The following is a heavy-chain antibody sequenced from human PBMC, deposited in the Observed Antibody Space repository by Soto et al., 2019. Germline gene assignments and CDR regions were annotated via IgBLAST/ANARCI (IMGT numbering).Heavy chain of an antibody. Sequence: GGSLRLSCAASGFPVSSNYMSWVRQSPGKGLEWVSVIYSGGSTTFYADSVKGRFTISRDNSKNTLYLQMNSLRAEDTAVYYCARGRVYLDYWGQGILVTVSS. CDR3: ARGRVYLDY. CDR1: GFPVSSNY. D-gene: IGHD2-8*01. J-gene: IGHJ4*02. CDR2: IYSGGST. V-gene: IGHV3-66*01.